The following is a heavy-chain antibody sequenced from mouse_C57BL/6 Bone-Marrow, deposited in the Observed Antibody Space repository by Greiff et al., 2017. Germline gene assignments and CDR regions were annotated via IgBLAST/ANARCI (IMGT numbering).Heavy chain of an antibody. J-gene: IGHJ2*01. V-gene: IGHV1-82*01. Sequence: QVQLKQSGPELVKPGASVKISCKASGYAFSSSWMNWVKQRPGKGLEWIGRIYPGDGDTNYNGKFKGKATLTADKSSSTAYMQLSSLTSEDSAVYFCARDFPNYYGSSPDYWGQGTTLTVSA. CDR1: GYAFSSSW. CDR3: ARDFPNYYGSSPDY. CDR2: IYPGDGDT. D-gene: IGHD1-1*01.